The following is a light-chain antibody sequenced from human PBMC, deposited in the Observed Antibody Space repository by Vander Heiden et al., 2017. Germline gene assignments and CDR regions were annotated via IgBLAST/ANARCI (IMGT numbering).Light chain of an antibody. CDR1: SSDVGAYNY. CDR2: DVS. J-gene: IGLJ2*01. Sequence: SALPQPASVSGSPGPSITIACTGTSSDVGAYNYVSWYQQHPGKAPKLIIYDVSDRPSGVSNRFSGSKSGNTASLTISGLQAEDEADYYCSSYTSSPTLVFGGGTKLTVL. CDR3: SSYTSSPTLV. V-gene: IGLV2-14*01.